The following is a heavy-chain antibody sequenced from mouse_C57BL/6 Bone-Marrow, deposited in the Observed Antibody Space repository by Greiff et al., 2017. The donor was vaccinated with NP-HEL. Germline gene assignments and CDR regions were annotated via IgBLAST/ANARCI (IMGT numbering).Heavy chain of an antibody. CDR3: ARHLYYGNYGAMDY. CDR1: GFTFSDYY. V-gene: IGHV5-12*01. D-gene: IGHD2-1*01. CDR2: ISNGGGST. Sequence: EVQRVESGGGLVQPGGSLKLSCAASGFTFSDYYMYWVRQTPEKRLEWVAYISNGGGSTYYTDTVKGRFTIARDNAKNTLYLQMSRLKSEDTAMYYCARHLYYGNYGAMDYWGQGTSVTVSS. J-gene: IGHJ4*01.